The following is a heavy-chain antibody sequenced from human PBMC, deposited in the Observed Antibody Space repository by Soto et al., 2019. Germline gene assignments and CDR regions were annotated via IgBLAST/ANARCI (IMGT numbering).Heavy chain of an antibody. J-gene: IGHJ4*02. V-gene: IGHV1-46*03. CDR1: GYTFKNYY. CDR2: INPGDGTT. D-gene: IGHD6-13*01. CDR3: GSARAAAGDAESY. Sequence: ASVKVSCKASGYTFKNYYMHWVRQAPGQGLEWMGVINPGDGTTDYVQKFQGRVTVTRDTSTSTVYMELRSLRSEDTAVYYCGSARAAAGDAESYWGQGTLVTVSS.